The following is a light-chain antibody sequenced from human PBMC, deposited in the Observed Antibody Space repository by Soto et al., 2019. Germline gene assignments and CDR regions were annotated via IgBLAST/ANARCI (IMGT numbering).Light chain of an antibody. CDR1: SSDIGAYNS. V-gene: IGLV2-14*01. CDR3: ASYTSARIRV. J-gene: IGLJ2*01. CDR2: DVS. Sequence: QSVLTQPASVSASPGQSITISCTGTSSDIGAYNSVSWYQQHPGKAPQLMIYDVSYRPSGISSRFSGSKSGNTASLTISGLQAGNDADYYCASYTSARIRVFGGGTQLTVL.